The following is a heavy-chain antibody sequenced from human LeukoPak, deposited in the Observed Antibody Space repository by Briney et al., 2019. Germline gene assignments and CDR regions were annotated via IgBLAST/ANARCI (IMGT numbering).Heavy chain of an antibody. CDR3: ARVAFSKYHYYMDV. Sequence: VASVKVSCKASGGTFSSYAITWVRQAPGQGLEWMAWLSAHIGDTNYSQKFQGRVTVTSDTSTSTAYMELRSLKSDDTAVYFCARVAFSKYHYYMDVWGKGTTVTVSS. CDR2: LSAHIGDT. J-gene: IGHJ6*03. CDR1: GGTFSSYA. V-gene: IGHV1-18*01. D-gene: IGHD4-11*01.